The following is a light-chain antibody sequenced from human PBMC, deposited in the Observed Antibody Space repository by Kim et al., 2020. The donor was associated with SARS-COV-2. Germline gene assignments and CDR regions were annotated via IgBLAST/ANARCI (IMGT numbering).Light chain of an antibody. V-gene: IGKV1-5*01. Sequence: GTVGARDTIPCRASQSISSWLAWYQQKPGKAPKLLIYDASSLESGVPSRFSGSGSGTEFTLTISSLQPDDFATYYCQQYNSYPISFGQGTRLEIK. CDR2: DAS. CDR1: QSISSW. J-gene: IGKJ5*01. CDR3: QQYNSYPIS.